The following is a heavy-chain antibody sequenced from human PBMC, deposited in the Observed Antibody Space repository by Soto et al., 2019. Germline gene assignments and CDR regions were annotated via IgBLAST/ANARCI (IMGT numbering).Heavy chain of an antibody. CDR1: GGTFSSYA. V-gene: IGHV1-69*13. CDR2: IIPIFGTA. CDR3: AREVLQLERRYYFDD. J-gene: IGHJ4*02. D-gene: IGHD1-1*01. Sequence: GASVKVSCKASGGTFSSYAISWVRQAPGQGLEWMGGIIPIFGTANYAQKFQGRVTITADESTSTAYMELSSLRSEDTAVYYCAREVLQLERRYYFDDWGQGTLVTVSS.